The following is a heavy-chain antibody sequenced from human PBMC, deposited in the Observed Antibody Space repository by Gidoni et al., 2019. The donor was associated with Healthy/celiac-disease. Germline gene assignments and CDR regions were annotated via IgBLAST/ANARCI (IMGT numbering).Heavy chain of an antibody. D-gene: IGHD3-10*01. CDR1: GGSISSGSSY. CDR3: AREPVGSNMVRGVIEGALGD. CDR2: IYTSGST. J-gene: IGHJ4*02. V-gene: IGHV4-61*02. Sequence: QLQLQESCPGLVQPSQTLSLTCTVSGGSISSGSSYWSWIRQPAGKGLEWIGRIYTSGSTNYNPSLKSRVTISVDTSKNQFSLKRSSVTAADTAVYYCAREPVGSNMVRGVIEGALGDWGQGTLVTVSS.